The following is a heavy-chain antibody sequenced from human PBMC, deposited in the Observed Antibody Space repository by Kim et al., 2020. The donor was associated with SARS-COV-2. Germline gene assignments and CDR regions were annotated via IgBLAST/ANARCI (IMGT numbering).Heavy chain of an antibody. J-gene: IGHJ4*02. Sequence: GGSLRLSCAASGFTFNTYGMSWVRQAPGKGLEWVSSVTGNGAGTYYADSVKGRFTMSRDNSNNILYLQMSSLRAEDTAVYYCPRSTAARAMWLFDSLGQG. V-gene: IGHV3-23*01. CDR1: GFTFNTYG. D-gene: IGHD6-13*01. CDR3: PRSTAARAMWLFDS. CDR2: VTGNGAGT.